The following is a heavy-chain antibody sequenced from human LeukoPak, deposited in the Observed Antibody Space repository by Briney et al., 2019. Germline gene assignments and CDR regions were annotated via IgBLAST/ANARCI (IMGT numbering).Heavy chain of an antibody. CDR1: GFTYSRYE. CDR2: ISSRGSTI. V-gene: IGHV3-48*03. D-gene: IGHD1-26*01. Sequence: GGSLRLSCAASGFTYSRYEMNGVRQAPGKGLEWVSYISSRGSTIYYADSVKGRFTISRDNDKNSLYLQMNSLRDEDTAVYYCARDQEGWVLSIDVFDIWGQGTMVTVSS. CDR3: ARDQEGWVLSIDVFDI. J-gene: IGHJ3*02.